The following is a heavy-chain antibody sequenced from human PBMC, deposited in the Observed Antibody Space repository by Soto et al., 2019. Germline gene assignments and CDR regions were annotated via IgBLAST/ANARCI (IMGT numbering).Heavy chain of an antibody. V-gene: IGHV3-23*01. J-gene: IGHJ4*02. Sequence: EVQLLESGGGLVQPGGSLRLSCAASGFTFNNYAMTWVRQAPGKGLEWVSALSGGGDTTSYADSVKGRFTVSRDGSKSTLYLQMGSLRAEDTALYYCAKGRGGSGSLTPRVDFWGQGTLVTVSS. CDR3: AKGRGGSGSLTPRVDF. CDR1: GFTFNNYA. CDR2: LSGGGDTT. D-gene: IGHD3-10*01.